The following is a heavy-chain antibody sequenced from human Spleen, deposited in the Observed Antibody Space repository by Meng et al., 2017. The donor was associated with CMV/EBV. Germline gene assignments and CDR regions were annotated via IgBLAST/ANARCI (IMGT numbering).Heavy chain of an antibody. V-gene: IGHV3-48*03. CDR1: GFTFSSYE. J-gene: IGHJ4*02. D-gene: IGHD5-18*01. CDR3: ARDIPTAY. CDR2: ISSSGSTI. Sequence: GGSLRLSCATSGFTFSSYEMNWVRQAPGKGLEWVSYISSSGSTIYYADSVKGRFTISRHNAKMSLYLHMNSLRAEDTAVYYCARDIPTAYWGQGTLVTVSS.